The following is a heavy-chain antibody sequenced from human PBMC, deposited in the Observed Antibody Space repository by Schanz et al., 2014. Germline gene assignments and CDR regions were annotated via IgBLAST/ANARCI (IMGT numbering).Heavy chain of an antibody. CDR1: GFTLTSYA. V-gene: IGHV3-23*01. D-gene: IGHD5-18*01. J-gene: IGHJ4*02. CDR3: ARGTDTAMEHRPFDY. CDR2: ISGSGGST. Sequence: EAQLLESGGGLVQPGGSLRLSCAASGFTLTSYALTWVRQAPGKGLEWVAGISGSGGSTDYADSVRDRFTISRDNSKNMLYLQINNLRAEDTAVYYCARGTDTAMEHRPFDYWGQGTLVTVSS.